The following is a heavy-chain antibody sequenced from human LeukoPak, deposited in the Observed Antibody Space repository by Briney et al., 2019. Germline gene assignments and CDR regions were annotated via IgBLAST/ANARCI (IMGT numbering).Heavy chain of an antibody. D-gene: IGHD4-17*01. Sequence: PSETLSLTCAVSGGSISSGGFSWSWIRQPPGKGLEWIGYVFHSGGTYYNPSLKSRVTISVDTSKNQISLKLSSVTAADTAVYYCATHTGDSRFDSWGQGTLVTVSS. CDR2: VFHSGGT. J-gene: IGHJ4*02. V-gene: IGHV4-30-2*01. CDR1: GGSISSGGFS. CDR3: ATHTGDSRFDS.